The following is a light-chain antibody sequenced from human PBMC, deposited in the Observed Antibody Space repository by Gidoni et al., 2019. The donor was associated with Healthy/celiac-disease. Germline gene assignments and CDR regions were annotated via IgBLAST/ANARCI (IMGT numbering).Light chain of an antibody. Sequence: DIQMTQSPSSLSASVGDRVTITCRASQSISSYLNWYQQKPGKAPKLLIYAASSLQSGVPSRFSGSGSVTDFTLTISSLQPEDFATYYCQQSYSTPKLTFGGGTKVEIK. CDR2: AAS. V-gene: IGKV1-39*01. J-gene: IGKJ4*01. CDR1: QSISSY. CDR3: QQSYSTPKLT.